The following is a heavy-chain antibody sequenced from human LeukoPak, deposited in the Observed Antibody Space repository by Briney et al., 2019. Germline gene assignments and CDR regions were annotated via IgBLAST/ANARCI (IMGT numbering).Heavy chain of an antibody. V-gene: IGHV4-59*08. CDR1: GGSISSYY. CDR3: ARHFKYPPYYFDY. J-gene: IGHJ4*02. D-gene: IGHD2-2*01. Sequence: PSETLSLTCTVSGGSISSYYWSWIRQPPGKGLEWIGYNYYSGSTNYNPSLKSRVTISVDTSKNQFSLKLSSVTAADTAVYYCARHFKYPPYYFDYWGQGTLVTVSS. CDR2: NYYSGST.